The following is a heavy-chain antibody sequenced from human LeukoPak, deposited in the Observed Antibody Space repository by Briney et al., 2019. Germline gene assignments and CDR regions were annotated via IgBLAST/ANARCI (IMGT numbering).Heavy chain of an antibody. J-gene: IGHJ3*02. CDR1: GFTFNIYA. D-gene: IGHD3-22*01. CDR2: IRYHGSDK. V-gene: IGHV3-30*02. CDR3: AKKWSGDYDSSGVNDAFDI. Sequence: GGSLRLSCATSGFTFNIYAMHWVRQAPGKGLEWVAFIRYHGSDKYYADSVKDRFTISRDNSKSTLYLQMNSLRAEDTAVYYCAKKWSGDYDSSGVNDAFDIWGQGTMVTVSS.